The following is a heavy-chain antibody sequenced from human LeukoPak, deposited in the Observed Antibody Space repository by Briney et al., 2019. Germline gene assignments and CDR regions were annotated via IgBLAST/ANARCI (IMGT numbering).Heavy chain of an antibody. CDR1: GFTFSSYG. Sequence: GGSLRLSCAASGFTFSSYGMHWVRQAPGKGLEWVAVISYDGSNKYYADSVKGRFTISRDNSKNTLYLQMNSLRAEDTAVYYCARNGDYDNWFDPWGQGTLVTVSS. J-gene: IGHJ5*02. CDR2: ISYDGSNK. D-gene: IGHD4-17*01. V-gene: IGHV3-30*03. CDR3: ARNGDYDNWFDP.